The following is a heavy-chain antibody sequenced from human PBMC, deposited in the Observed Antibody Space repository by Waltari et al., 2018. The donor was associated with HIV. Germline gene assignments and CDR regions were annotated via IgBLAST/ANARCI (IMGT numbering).Heavy chain of an antibody. D-gene: IGHD2-15*01. CDR3: ARGGCSGRTCYSKSFDL. V-gene: IGHV1-69*01. CDR1: GGGFGSYT. J-gene: IGHJ3*01. CDR2: IIPKFGAT. Sequence: QVQLVQSGAEMKMPESSVKVSCKASGGGFGSYTINWVRQAPGQGLEWMGGIIPKFGATHFAQKFQGRVTISADESTSTVYLELTSLRSDDTAVYYCARGGCSGRTCYSKSFDLWGQGTKVTVSS.